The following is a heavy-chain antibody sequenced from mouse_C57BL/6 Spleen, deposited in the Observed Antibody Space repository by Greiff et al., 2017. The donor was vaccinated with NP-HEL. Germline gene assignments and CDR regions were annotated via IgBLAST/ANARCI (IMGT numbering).Heavy chain of an antibody. CDR2: INPYNGDT. Sequence: EVQLQESGPELVKPGDSVKISCKASGYSFTGYFMNWVMQSHGKSLEWIGRINPYNGDTFYNQKFKGKATLTVDKSSSTAHMELRSLTSEDSAVYYCASDYYGSSGDAMDYWGQGTSVTVSS. V-gene: IGHV1-20*01. CDR3: ASDYYGSSGDAMDY. J-gene: IGHJ4*01. CDR1: GYSFTGYF. D-gene: IGHD1-1*01.